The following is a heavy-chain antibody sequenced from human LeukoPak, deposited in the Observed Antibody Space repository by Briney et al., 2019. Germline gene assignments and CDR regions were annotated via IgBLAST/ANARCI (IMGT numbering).Heavy chain of an antibody. CDR2: ISACNGNT. J-gene: IGHJ4*02. Sequence: ASVKVSCKATGYTLSNSGITWVRQAPGQGLEWMGWISACNGNTNYAQKFQGRVTMTTDTSTSTAYMEVTRLRSDDTAVYYCASGVRWDFDYWGQGTLVTVSS. CDR1: GYTLSNSG. V-gene: IGHV1-18*01. D-gene: IGHD1-26*01. CDR3: ASGVRWDFDY.